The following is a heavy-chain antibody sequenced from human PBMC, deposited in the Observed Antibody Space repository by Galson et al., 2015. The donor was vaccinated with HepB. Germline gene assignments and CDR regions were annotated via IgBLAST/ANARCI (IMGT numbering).Heavy chain of an antibody. CDR1: GYTFTSYA. D-gene: IGHD4-11*01. CDR2: INAGNGNT. V-gene: IGHV1-3*01. J-gene: IGHJ6*03. Sequence: SVKVSCKASGYTFTSYAMHWVRQAPGQRLEWMGWINAGNGNTKYSQKFQGRVTITRDTSASTAYMELSSLRSEDTAVYYCAVARDDYSNDEGYYYMDVWGKGTTVTVSS. CDR3: AVARDDYSNDEGYYYMDV.